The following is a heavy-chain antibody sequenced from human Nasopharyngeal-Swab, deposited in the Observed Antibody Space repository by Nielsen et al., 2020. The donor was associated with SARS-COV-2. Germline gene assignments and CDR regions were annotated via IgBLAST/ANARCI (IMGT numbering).Heavy chain of an antibody. CDR2: ISSSSSYI. CDR1: GFTFSSYS. CDR3: ARDKSGLLWFGELSP. Sequence: GESLKISCAASGFTFSSYSMNWVRQAPGKGLEWVSSISSSSSYIYYAVSVKGRFTISRDNAKNSLYLQMNSLRAEDTAVYYCARDKSGLLWFGELSPWGQGTLVTVSS. D-gene: IGHD3-10*01. V-gene: IGHV3-21*01. J-gene: IGHJ5*02.